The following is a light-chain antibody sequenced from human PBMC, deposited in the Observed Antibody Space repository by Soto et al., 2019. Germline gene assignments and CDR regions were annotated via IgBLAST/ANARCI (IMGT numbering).Light chain of an antibody. CDR3: SSYTTSNTRQIV. J-gene: IGLJ1*01. CDR1: SSDVGSYNR. V-gene: IGLV2-18*02. CDR2: DVS. Sequence: QSVLTQPPSVSGSPGQSVAISCTGTSSDVGSYNRVSWYQQPPGKAPKLMIYDVSNRPSGVSNRFSGSKSGNTASLTISGLQAEDEADYYCSSYTTSNTRQIVFGTGTKVTVL.